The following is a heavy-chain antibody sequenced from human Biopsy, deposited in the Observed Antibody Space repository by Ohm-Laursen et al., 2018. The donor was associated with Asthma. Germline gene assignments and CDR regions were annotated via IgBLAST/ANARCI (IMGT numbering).Heavy chain of an antibody. CDR1: GGTFRTYV. J-gene: IGHJ6*02. CDR3: ARVDAIMISGDFYFYSGFDL. Sequence: GASVKVSCKASGGTFRTYVFNWVRQAPGQGLEWMGGIIPMYGVPKVAQKFQGRVTITADESTSTAYMEMSSLRSEDTAVYYCARVDAIMISGDFYFYSGFDLWGQGTTVRVSS. CDR2: IIPMYGVP. V-gene: IGHV1-69*13. D-gene: IGHD3-16*01.